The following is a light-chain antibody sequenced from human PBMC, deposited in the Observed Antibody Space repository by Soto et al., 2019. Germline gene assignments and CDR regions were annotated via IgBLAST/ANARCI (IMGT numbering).Light chain of an antibody. Sequence: EIVLTQSPGTLSLSPGERATLSCRASQSVSSNFLAWYQQKPGQAPRLLIYDASSRATGIPDRFSGSGSGTDFTLIISRLEAEDFAVYYCQEYGSSPYTFGQGTKLEIK. CDR3: QEYGSSPYT. V-gene: IGKV3-20*01. CDR2: DAS. CDR1: QSVSSNF. J-gene: IGKJ2*01.